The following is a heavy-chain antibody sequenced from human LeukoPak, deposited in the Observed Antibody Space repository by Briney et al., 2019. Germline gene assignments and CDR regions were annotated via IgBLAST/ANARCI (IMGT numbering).Heavy chain of an antibody. J-gene: IGHJ4*02. V-gene: IGHV3-23*01. D-gene: IGHD3-22*01. Sequence: PGGSLRLSCAASGFTFSTFGMTWVRQAPGKGLEWVSGILDSSAHAYYADSVKGRFTISRDNSKNTLYLQMNSLRAEDTAVYYCAKGGPRFTPMVVFTEGLDYWGQGTLVTVSS. CDR1: GFTFSTFG. CDR2: ILDSSAHA. CDR3: AKGGPRFTPMVVFTEGLDY.